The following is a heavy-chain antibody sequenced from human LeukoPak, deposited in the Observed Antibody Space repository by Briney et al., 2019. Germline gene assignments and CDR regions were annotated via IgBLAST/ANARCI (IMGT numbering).Heavy chain of an antibody. J-gene: IGHJ4*02. CDR2: ISAYNGNT. CDR3: ASWDDDSSGYPY. V-gene: IGHV1-18*01. D-gene: IGHD3-22*01. CDR1: GYTFTSYG. Sequence: ASVKVSCKASGYTFTSYGINWVRQAPGQGLEWMGWISAYNGNTNYAQKLQGRVTMTTDTSTSTAYMELRILRSDDTAVYYCASWDDDSSGYPYWGQGTLVTVSS.